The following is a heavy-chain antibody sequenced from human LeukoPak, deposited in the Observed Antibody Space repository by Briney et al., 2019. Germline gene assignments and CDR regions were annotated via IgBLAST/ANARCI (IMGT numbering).Heavy chain of an antibody. Sequence: GGSLRLSCAASGFTFSSYAMSWVRQAPGKGLEWVSAISGSGVSTYYADSVKGRFTISRDNSKNTLYLEMNSLRAEDTAIYYCTKDPFYDSSGYPTWGQGTLVTVSS. V-gene: IGHV3-23*01. CDR2: ISGSGVST. CDR3: TKDPFYDSSGYPT. J-gene: IGHJ5*02. D-gene: IGHD3-22*01. CDR1: GFTFSSYA.